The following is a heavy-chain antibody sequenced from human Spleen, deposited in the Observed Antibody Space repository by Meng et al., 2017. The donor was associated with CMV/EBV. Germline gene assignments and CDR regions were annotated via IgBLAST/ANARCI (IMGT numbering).Heavy chain of an antibody. CDR1: GFTFSNFA. V-gene: IGHV3-30*04. J-gene: IGHJ5*02. D-gene: IGHD5-12*01. CDR3: ARVPYSGWLYNWFDP. CDR2: ISYDGKNK. Sequence: SGFTFSNFAIPWVRQAPGKGLEWVAVISYDGKNKYYTDSVKGRFTLSRDNSKNTVYVQMNSLRVEDTAVYYCARVPYSGWLYNWFDPWGQGTLVTVSS.